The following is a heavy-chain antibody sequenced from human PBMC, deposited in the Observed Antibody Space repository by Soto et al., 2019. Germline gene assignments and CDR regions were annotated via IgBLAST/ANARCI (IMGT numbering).Heavy chain of an antibody. CDR2: INPNTGGT. Sequence: ASVKVSCKASGYTFTGYYMHWVRQAPGQGLEWMGWINPNTGGTNYAQKFQGRVTMTRDTSISTAYMELSRLRSDDTAVYYCARVNVVVVAATREYYFDYWGQGTLVTVS. CDR1: GYTFTGYY. CDR3: ARVNVVVVAATREYYFDY. J-gene: IGHJ4*02. V-gene: IGHV1-2*02. D-gene: IGHD2-15*01.